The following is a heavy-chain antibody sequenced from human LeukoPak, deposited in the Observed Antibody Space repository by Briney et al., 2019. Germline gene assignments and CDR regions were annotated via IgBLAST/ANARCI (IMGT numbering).Heavy chain of an antibody. CDR2: IYYSGST. V-gene: IGHV4-39*07. CDR3: ARGRIAARPLQFDY. D-gene: IGHD6-6*01. J-gene: IGHJ4*02. CDR1: GGSISSSSYY. Sequence: SETLSLTCTVSGGSISSSSYYWGWIRQPPGKGLEWIGSIYYSGSTYYNPSLKSRVTISVDTSKNQFSLKLSSVTAGDTAVYYCARGRIAARPLQFDYWGQGTLVTVSS.